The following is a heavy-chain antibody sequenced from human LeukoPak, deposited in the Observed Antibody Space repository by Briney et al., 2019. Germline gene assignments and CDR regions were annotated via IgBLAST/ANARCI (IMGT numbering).Heavy chain of an antibody. CDR2: IYYSGST. D-gene: IGHD6-13*01. CDR1: GGSISSSNW. J-gene: IGHJ6*02. Sequence: SGTLSLTCAVSGGSISSSNWWSWVRQPPGKGLECIGYIYYSGSTYYNPSLKSRVTISVDTSKNHFSLKLSSVTAADTAVYYCARDRIAAAIGMDVWGQGTTVTVSS. CDR3: ARDRIAAAIGMDV. V-gene: IGHV4-4*02.